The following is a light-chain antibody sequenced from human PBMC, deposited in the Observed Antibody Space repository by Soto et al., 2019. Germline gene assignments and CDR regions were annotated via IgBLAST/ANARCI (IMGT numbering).Light chain of an antibody. CDR1: SSDVGGYNY. CDR3: SSYTSSSTLLDV. Sequence: QSALTQPASVSGSPGQSITISCTGTSSDVGGYNYVSWYQQHPGKAPKRMIYDVSNRPSGVSNRFSGSKSGNTASLTISGLQAEYEADYYCSSYTSSSTLLDVFGTGTKVTVL. V-gene: IGLV2-14*01. J-gene: IGLJ1*01. CDR2: DVS.